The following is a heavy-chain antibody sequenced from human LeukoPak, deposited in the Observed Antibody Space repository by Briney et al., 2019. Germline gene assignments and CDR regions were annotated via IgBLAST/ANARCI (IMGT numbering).Heavy chain of an antibody. J-gene: IGHJ2*01. CDR2: IYTSGST. CDR1: GGSISSGSYY. Sequence: SETLSLTCTVSGGSISSGSYYWSWIRQPAGKGLEWIGRIYTSGSTNYNPSLKSRVIISVDTSKNQFSLKLSSVTAADTAVYYCARGARYYDSSGYYFTWYFDLWGRGTLVTVSS. V-gene: IGHV4-61*02. D-gene: IGHD3-22*01. CDR3: ARGARYYDSSGYYFTWYFDL.